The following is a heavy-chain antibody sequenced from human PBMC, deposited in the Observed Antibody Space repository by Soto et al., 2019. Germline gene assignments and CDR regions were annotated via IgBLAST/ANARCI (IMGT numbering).Heavy chain of an antibody. D-gene: IGHD2-2*02. CDR1: GSRFSNYV. Sequence: QVQLVQSGAEVKTPGSSLKVSCKVSGSRFSNYVISWVRQAPGHGLEWLGRIIPIFNSTKYAQNFQGRVTITADKTTSPASLELSSLRSDDTAVYYWAREGRGKKAGYNGLVSLGYWGQGTLVTVSS. CDR2: IIPIFNST. CDR3: AREGRGKKAGYNGLVSLGY. J-gene: IGHJ4*02. V-gene: IGHV1-69*06.